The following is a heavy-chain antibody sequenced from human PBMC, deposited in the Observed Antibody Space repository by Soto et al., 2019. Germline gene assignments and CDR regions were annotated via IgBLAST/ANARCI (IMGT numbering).Heavy chain of an antibody. Sequence: SVKVSCKASGGTFSIYAISCVRQAPGQGLEWMGGIIPIFGTANYAQKFQGRVTITADESTSTAYMELSSLRSEDTAVYYCARDRTTPGAFDIWGQGTMVTVSS. CDR1: GGTFSIYA. CDR2: IIPIFGTA. CDR3: ARDRTTPGAFDI. V-gene: IGHV1-69*13. J-gene: IGHJ3*02. D-gene: IGHD4-17*01.